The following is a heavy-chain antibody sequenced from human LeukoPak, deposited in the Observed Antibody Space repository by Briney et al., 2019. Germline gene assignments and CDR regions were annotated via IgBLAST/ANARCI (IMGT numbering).Heavy chain of an antibody. V-gene: IGHV1-2*02. J-gene: IGHJ5*02. CDR1: RYTFTGYY. CDR3: ARGYCSSTSCYINWFDP. Sequence: RASVKASCKASRYTFTGYYMHWVRQAPGQGLEWMGWINPNSGGTNYAQKFQGRVTMTRDTSISTAYMELSRLRSDDTAVYYCARGYCSSTSCYINWFDPWGQGTLVTVSS. D-gene: IGHD2-2*02. CDR2: INPNSGGT.